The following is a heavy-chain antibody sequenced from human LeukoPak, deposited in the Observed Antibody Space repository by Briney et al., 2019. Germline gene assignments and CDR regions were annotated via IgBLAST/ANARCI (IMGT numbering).Heavy chain of an antibody. J-gene: IGHJ6*03. CDR2: ISWDGGST. V-gene: IGHV3-43*01. CDR1: GFTFDDYT. D-gene: IGHD3-22*01. Sequence: GGSLRLSCAAPGFTFDDYTMHWVRQAPGKGLEWVSLISWDGGSTYYADSVKGRFTISRDNSKNSLYLQMNSLRTEDTALYYCAKDASSGYYAYYYYYMDVWGKGTTVTVSS. CDR3: AKDASSGYYAYYYYYMDV.